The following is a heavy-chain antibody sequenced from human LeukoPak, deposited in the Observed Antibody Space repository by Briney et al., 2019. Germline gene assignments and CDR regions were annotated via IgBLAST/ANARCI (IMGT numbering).Heavy chain of an antibody. Sequence: GGSLRLSCAASGFTFSSYAMNWVRRAPGKGLEWVSAISGRGGTTYYADSVKGRFTISRDNSKNTLYLQMNSLRADDTAVYYCAKAVTIAGSTRWIIDYLDYWGQGSLVTVSS. CDR2: ISGRGGTT. J-gene: IGHJ4*02. CDR3: AKAVTIAGSTRWIIDYLDY. D-gene: IGHD2-2*01. CDR1: GFTFSSYA. V-gene: IGHV3-23*01.